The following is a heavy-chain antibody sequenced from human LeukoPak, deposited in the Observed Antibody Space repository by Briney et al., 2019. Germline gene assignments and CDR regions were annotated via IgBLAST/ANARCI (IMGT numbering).Heavy chain of an antibody. V-gene: IGHV3-53*05. CDR3: AKTYLWFGEGFDY. CDR1: GFTVSSNY. J-gene: IGHJ4*02. D-gene: IGHD3-10*01. Sequence: GGSLRLSCAASGFTVSSNYMSWVRQAPGKGLEWVSVIYSGGSTYYADSVKGRFTISRDNSKNTLYLQMNSLRAEDTAVYYCAKTYLWFGEGFDYWGQGTLVTVSS. CDR2: IYSGGST.